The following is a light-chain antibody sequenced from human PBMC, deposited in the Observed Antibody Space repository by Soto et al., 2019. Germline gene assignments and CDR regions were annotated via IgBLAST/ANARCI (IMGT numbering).Light chain of an antibody. V-gene: IGLV2-14*01. CDR3: SSYTRSSTSYV. CDR2: EVS. J-gene: IGLJ1*01. CDR1: SSDVGGYNY. Sequence: QSVLTQPASVSGSPGQSITISCTGTSSDVGGYNYVSWYQQHPGKAPKLMIYEVSNRPSRVSNRFSGSKSGNTASLTISGLQAEDEADYYCSSYTRSSTSYVFGTGNNV.